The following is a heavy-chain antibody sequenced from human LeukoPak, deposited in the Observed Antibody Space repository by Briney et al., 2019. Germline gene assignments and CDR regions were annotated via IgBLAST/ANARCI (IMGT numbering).Heavy chain of an antibody. CDR1: GYTLTELS. J-gene: IGHJ6*03. D-gene: IGHD6-13*01. Sequence: GASVKVSCKVSGYTLTELSMHWVRQAPGKGLEWMGGFDPEDGETIYAQKFQGRVTMTRDTSTSTVYMELSSLRSEDTALYYCARAGGAAAGTLNYYYYYYMDVWGKGTTVTVSS. CDR3: ARAGGAAAGTLNYYYYYYMDV. V-gene: IGHV1-24*01. CDR2: FDPEDGET.